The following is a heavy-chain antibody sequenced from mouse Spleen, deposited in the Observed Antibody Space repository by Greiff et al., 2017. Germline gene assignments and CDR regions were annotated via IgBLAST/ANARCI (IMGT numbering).Heavy chain of an antibody. CDR1: GYTFTDYA. CDR2: ISTYYGDA. J-gene: IGHJ4*01. V-gene: IGHV1S137*01. D-gene: IGHD2-1*01. Sequence: VKLMESGAELVRPGVSVKISCKGSGYTFTDYAMHWVKQSHAKSLEWIGVISTYYGDASYNQKFKGKATMTVDKSSSTAYMELARLTSEDSAIYYCARSGNYTGYAMDYWGQGTSVTVSS. CDR3: ARSGNYTGYAMDY.